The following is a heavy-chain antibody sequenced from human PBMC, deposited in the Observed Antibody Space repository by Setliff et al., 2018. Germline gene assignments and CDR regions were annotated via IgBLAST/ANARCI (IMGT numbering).Heavy chain of an antibody. CDR3: AKDLGDDGHYYYYMDV. CDR2: VYRGGSTT. D-gene: IGHD4-17*01. Sequence: SGGSLRLSCAASGFTFNNYAMSWVRQAPGKRLEWVSVVYRGGSTTFYADSVKGRFTISRGDSKNTLYLQMNSLTVDDTAVYYCAKDLGDDGHYYYYMDVWGKGTTVTVSS. V-gene: IGHV3-23*03. J-gene: IGHJ6*03. CDR1: GFTFNNYA.